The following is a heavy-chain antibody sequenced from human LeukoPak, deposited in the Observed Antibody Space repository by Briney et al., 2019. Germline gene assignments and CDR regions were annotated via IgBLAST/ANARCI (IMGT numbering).Heavy chain of an antibody. J-gene: IGHJ4*02. CDR2: INPDGAVK. CDR3: ARDFAYSRLDS. D-gene: IGHD6-13*01. Sequence: GGSLRLSCAASGFTFSSYAMNWVRQAPGKGLEWVASINPDGAVKYHAHSLKGRFTISRDNAENSPYLQINSLRAEDTALYYCARDFAYSRLDSWGQGTLVTVSS. V-gene: IGHV3-7*03. CDR1: GFTFSSYA.